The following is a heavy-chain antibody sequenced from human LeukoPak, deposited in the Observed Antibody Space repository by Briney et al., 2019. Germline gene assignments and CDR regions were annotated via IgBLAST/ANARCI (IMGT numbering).Heavy chain of an antibody. V-gene: IGHV1-69*05. CDR1: GYTFTSYA. CDR3: ALIMITFGGVIEIDY. Sequence: GASVKVSCKASGYTFTSYAISWVRQAPGQGLEWMGGIIPIFGTANYAQKFQGRVTITTDESTSTAYMELSSLRSEDTAVYYCALIMITFGGVIEIDYWGQGTLVTVSS. CDR2: IIPIFGTA. J-gene: IGHJ4*02. D-gene: IGHD3-16*02.